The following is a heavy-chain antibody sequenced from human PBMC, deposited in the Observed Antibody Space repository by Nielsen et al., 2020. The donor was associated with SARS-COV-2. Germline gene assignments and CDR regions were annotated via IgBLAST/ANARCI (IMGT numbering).Heavy chain of an antibody. CDR2: FDPEDGET. Sequence: ASVKVSCKVSGYTLTELSMHWVRQAPGKGLEWMGGFDPEDGETIYAQKFQGRVTMTEDTSTDTAYMELSSLRSEDTAVYYCARGDVDTAMVGFMRQEYYYYGMDVWGQGTTVTVSS. J-gene: IGHJ6*02. CDR1: GYTLTELS. D-gene: IGHD5-18*01. V-gene: IGHV1-24*01. CDR3: ARGDVDTAMVGFMRQEYYYYGMDV.